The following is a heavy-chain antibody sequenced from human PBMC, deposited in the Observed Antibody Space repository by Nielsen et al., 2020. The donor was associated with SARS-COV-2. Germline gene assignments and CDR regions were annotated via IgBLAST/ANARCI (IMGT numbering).Heavy chain of an antibody. D-gene: IGHD3-16*01. CDR1: GFTFSDHF. V-gene: IGHV3-72*01. CDR3: ARPGRGWGDYFDY. CDR2: AAKKDSIHVT. Sequence: GESLKISCSASGFTFSDHFMDWVRQAPGKGLEWVGRAAKKDSIHVTEYAASVKGRFTISRDDSQNSLYLEMNSLKSDDTAVYYCARPGRGWGDYFDYWGQGALVTVSS. J-gene: IGHJ4*02.